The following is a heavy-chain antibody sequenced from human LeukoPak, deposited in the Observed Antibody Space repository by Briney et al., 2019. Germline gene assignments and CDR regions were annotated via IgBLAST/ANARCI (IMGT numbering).Heavy chain of an antibody. Sequence: GGSLRLSCAASGLTFSSYAMSWVRQAPGKGLEWVSAISGSGGSTYYADSVKGRCTISRDNSKNTLYLQMNSLRVEDTAVYYCAKGVGATPFDYWGQGTLVTVSS. CDR3: AKGVGATPFDY. CDR2: ISGSGGST. D-gene: IGHD1-26*01. CDR1: GLTFSSYA. J-gene: IGHJ4*02. V-gene: IGHV3-23*01.